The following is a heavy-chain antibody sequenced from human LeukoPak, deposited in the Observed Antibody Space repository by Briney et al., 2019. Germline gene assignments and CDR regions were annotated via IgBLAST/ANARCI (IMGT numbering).Heavy chain of an antibody. V-gene: IGHV1-69*13. CDR2: KIHIFGTT. Sequence: VSVSRKASAGTFSRYAISGGPQAPGRGLEWMGGKIHIFGTTNYAQKFQGRVTITADESTSTSYMELSSLRSEDTAVYYCARGIVGATPLDYWGQGTLVTVSS. J-gene: IGHJ4*02. D-gene: IGHD1-26*01. CDR1: AGTFSRYA. CDR3: ARGIVGATPLDY.